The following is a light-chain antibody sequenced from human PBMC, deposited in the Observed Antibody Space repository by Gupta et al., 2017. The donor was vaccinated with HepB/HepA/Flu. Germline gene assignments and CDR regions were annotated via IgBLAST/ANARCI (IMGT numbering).Light chain of an antibody. Sequence: DIQFTQTPSPLSASVGDRVTITCRGSQGVSSCLNWYRQKPGKVPKLLIYRASNLQSGVPSRFRGSGAGTDFTRTISCLQPEHFASYCGQRTYNAFTFGPGTRVDIK. CDR1: QGVSSC. CDR2: RAS. J-gene: IGKJ3*01. V-gene: IGKV1-37*01. CDR3: QRTYNAFT.